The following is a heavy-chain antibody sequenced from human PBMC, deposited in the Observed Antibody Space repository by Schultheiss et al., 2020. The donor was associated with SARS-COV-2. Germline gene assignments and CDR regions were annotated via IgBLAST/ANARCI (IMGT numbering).Heavy chain of an antibody. V-gene: IGHV1-69*13. Sequence: SVKVSCKASGGTFSNYAISWVRQAPGQGLEWMGGIIPIFGTANYAQKFQGRVTITADESTSTAYMELSSLRSEDTAVYYCARDSSYDQPYYDAFDIWGQGTMVTVSS. CDR2: IIPIFGTA. D-gene: IGHD3-22*01. CDR3: ARDSSYDQPYYDAFDI. CDR1: GGTFSNYA. J-gene: IGHJ3*02.